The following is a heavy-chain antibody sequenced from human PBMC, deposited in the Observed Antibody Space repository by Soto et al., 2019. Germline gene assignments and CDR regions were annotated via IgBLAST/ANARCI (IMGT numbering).Heavy chain of an antibody. CDR2: ISGSGGST. CDR3: AKDRFGVVIKFAEAFGY. Sequence: GGSLRLSCAASGFTFSSYAMSWVRQAPGKGLEWVSAISGSGGSTYYADSVKGRFTISRDNSKNTLYLQMNSLRAEDTAVYYCAKDRFGVVIKFAEAFGYWGQGTLVTVSS. CDR1: GFTFSSYA. J-gene: IGHJ4*02. D-gene: IGHD3-3*01. V-gene: IGHV3-23*01.